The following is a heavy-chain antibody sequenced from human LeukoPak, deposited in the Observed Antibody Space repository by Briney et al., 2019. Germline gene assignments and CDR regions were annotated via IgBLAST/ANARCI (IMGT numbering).Heavy chain of an antibody. J-gene: IGHJ4*02. CDR1: GFSFSTYS. D-gene: IGHD6-19*01. Sequence: GGSLRLSCTASGFSFSTYSMTWVRQGPGKGLEWVSSIYNSGSKTFYADSVKGRFTISRDNSKNTQYLQMNSLTAEDTAIYYCSKDVVPDSGWDLDYWGQGTLVTVSS. V-gene: IGHV3-23*05. CDR2: IYNSGSKT. CDR3: SKDVVPDSGWDLDY.